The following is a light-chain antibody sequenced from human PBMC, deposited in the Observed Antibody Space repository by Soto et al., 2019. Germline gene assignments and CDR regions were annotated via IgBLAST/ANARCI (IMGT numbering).Light chain of an antibody. CDR3: QQLNSYPIT. CDR1: QGISSY. CDR2: AAS. Sequence: IPLTKSPSFLSASVGDRVTISCGASQGISSYLAWYQQKPGKAPKLLIYAASTLQSGVPSRCSGSGAGTEFTLTISSLQPEDFATYYCQQLNSYPITFGQGTRLEIK. V-gene: IGKV1-9*01. J-gene: IGKJ5*01.